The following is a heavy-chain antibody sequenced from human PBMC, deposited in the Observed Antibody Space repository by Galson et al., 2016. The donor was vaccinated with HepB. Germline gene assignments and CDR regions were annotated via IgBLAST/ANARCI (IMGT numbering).Heavy chain of an antibody. Sequence: SETLSLTCTVSGGSIGNQYWSWIRQSPGKGLEWIGYVYHSGTTNYNPSLESRVTMSVDTSTNQIFLNLRSVTAADTAVYFCASDCSGGDCHPTGGYDVFDVWGQGTMVTVSS. CDR3: ASDCSGGDCHPTGGYDVFDV. CDR2: VYHSGTT. V-gene: IGHV4-59*11. J-gene: IGHJ3*01. D-gene: IGHD2-15*01. CDR1: GGSIGNQY.